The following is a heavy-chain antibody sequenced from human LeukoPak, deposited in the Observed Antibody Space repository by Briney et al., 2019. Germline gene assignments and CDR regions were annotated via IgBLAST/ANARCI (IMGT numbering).Heavy chain of an antibody. CDR3: VRGYSFGPYGMDV. CDR1: GFPFSSYA. D-gene: IGHD2-15*01. V-gene: IGHV3-64D*09. CDR2: INDSGGST. J-gene: IGHJ6*02. Sequence: GGSLRLSCSASGFPFSSYALHWVRQAPGKGLEYVSAINDSGGSTYYADSVKGRFTIPRDNSKNTLYLQMSSLRAEDTAVYFCVRGYSFGPYGMDVWGQGTTVTVSS.